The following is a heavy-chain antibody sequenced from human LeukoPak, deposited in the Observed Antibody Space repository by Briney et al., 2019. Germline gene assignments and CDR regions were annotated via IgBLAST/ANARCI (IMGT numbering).Heavy chain of an antibody. CDR3: VRGGNPSRDY. CDR1: GFTFSSYA. CDR2: ISDSGGST. V-gene: IGHV3-23*01. J-gene: IGHJ4*02. Sequence: GGSLRPSCAASGFTFSSYAMSWVRQAPGKGLEWVSAISDSGGSTYYADSVKGRFTISRDNSKNTLYLQMNSLRAEDTAVYYCVRGGNPSRDYWGQGTLVTVSS. D-gene: IGHD4-23*01.